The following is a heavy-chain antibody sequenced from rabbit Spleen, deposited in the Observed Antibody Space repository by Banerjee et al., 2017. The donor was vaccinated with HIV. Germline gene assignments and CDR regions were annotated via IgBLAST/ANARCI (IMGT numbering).Heavy chain of an antibody. Sequence: QEQLEESGGGLVKPGASLTLTCTASGVSFSSSSYMCWVRQAPGKGLEWIACIDTGSSGFTYFATWAKGRFTCSKTSSTTVTLQMTRLTAADTATYFCARDTSSSFSSYGMDLWGQGTLVTVS. CDR1: GVSFSSSSY. CDR3: ARDTSSSFSSYGMDL. V-gene: IGHV1S45*01. D-gene: IGHD1-1*01. J-gene: IGHJ6*01. CDR2: IDTGSSGFT.